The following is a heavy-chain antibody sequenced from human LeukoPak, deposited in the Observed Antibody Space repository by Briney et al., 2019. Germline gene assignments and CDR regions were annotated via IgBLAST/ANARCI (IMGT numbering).Heavy chain of an antibody. D-gene: IGHD1-14*01. CDR2: LSSSGSS. CDR1: GASITSYY. V-gene: IGHV4-4*07. J-gene: IGHJ6*03. Sequence: SETLSLTCSVSGASITSYYWSWIRQSAGKGLEWIGRLSSSGSSIHNPSLKSGLTMSVDTSTNQFSLKLSSVTAEDTAVYYCASEGIRDYYYYSMDFWGKGTTVTTSS. CDR3: ASEGIRDYYYYSMDF.